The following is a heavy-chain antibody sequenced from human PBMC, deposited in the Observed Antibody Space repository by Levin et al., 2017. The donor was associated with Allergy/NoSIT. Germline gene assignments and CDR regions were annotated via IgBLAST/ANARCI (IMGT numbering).Heavy chain of an antibody. V-gene: IGHV4-61*01. CDR2: IFFSGNT. J-gene: IGHJ5*02. D-gene: IGHD4-17*01. Sequence: PSETLSLTCNVSGASVNTGLFYWSWIRQPPGKGLEWIGNIFFSGNTNYNPSLRSRVTMSIDTSKDQFSLRLKSVTAADTAVYFCAGGRREDYGSFNWFDPWGQGTLVTVSS. CDR1: GASVNTGLFY. CDR3: AGGRREDYGSFNWFDP.